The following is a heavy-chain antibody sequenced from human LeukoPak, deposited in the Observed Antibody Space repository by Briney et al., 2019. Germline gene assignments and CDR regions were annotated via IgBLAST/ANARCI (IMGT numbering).Heavy chain of an antibody. D-gene: IGHD3-10*01. Sequence: PGGSLRLSCAASGFTFSSHATRWVRQAPGKGLEWVSSIGGSGKNTFYADAVKGRFTISRDNSKDTLYLQMNSLRAEDTAVYYCAKDLETINPTMDWGQGTLVTVSS. CDR1: GFTFSSHA. CDR2: IGGSGKNT. J-gene: IGHJ4*02. CDR3: AKDLETINPTMD. V-gene: IGHV3-23*01.